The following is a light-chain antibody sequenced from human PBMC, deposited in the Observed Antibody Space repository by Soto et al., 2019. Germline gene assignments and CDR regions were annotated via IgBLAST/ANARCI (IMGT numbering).Light chain of an antibody. CDR3: QQYNSYSWT. CDR1: QSISSW. J-gene: IGKJ1*01. V-gene: IGKV1-5*03. CDR2: KAS. Sequence: DIQMTQSPSTLSASVGDRVTITCRASQSISSWLAWYQKKPGKAPNLLIYKASSLESGVPSRFSGSGSGTEFTLTISSLQPDDFATYYCQQYNSYSWTFDQGTKVEIK.